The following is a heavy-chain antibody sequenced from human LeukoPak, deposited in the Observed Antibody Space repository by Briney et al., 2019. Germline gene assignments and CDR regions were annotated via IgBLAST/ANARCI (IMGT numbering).Heavy chain of an antibody. CDR2: ISSSGSTI. CDR1: GYTFSDYY. J-gene: IGHJ3*02. D-gene: IGHD3-9*01. Sequence: PGGSLRLSCAASGYTFSDYYMSWIRQAPGKGLEWVSYISSSGSTIYYADSVKGRFTISRDNAKNSLYLQMNSLRAEDTAVYYCARDPDDILTGFGAFDIWGQGTMVTVSS. V-gene: IGHV3-11*01. CDR3: ARDPDDILTGFGAFDI.